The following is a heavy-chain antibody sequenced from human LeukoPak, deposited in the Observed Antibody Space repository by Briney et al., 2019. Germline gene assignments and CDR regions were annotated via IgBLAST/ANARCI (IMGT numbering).Heavy chain of an antibody. CDR3: ARFGCVRNRFAQSDY. D-gene: IGHD1-14*01. Sequence: SETLSLTCAVYGRSFSGYYWSWIHQPPGKGLEWIGEINHSGSTNYNPSLESRVTISVDTSKNQFSLKLSSVTAADTAVYYCARFGCVRNRFAQSDYWGQGTLVTVSS. J-gene: IGHJ4*02. V-gene: IGHV4-34*01. CDR2: INHSGST. CDR1: GRSFSGYY.